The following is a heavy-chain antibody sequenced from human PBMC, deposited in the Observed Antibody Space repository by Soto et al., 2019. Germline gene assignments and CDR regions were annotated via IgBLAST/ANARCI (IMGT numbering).Heavy chain of an antibody. Sequence: GESLKISFSTSGYNFRTFWICWLRQMPVKGLEWMGFIYTDDSETKYSPSFEGQVTMSSDSYRSLAYLQWSSLQASDTAIYYCARVRQKGGEGYWDVGGQGTLVTVSS. CDR3: ARVRQKGGEGYWDV. CDR1: GYNFRTFW. V-gene: IGHV5-51*01. CDR2: IYTDDSET. J-gene: IGHJ1*01. D-gene: IGHD2-15*01.